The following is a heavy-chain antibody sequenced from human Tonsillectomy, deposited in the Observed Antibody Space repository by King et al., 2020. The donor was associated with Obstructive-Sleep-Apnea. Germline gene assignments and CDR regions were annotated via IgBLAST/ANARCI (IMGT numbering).Heavy chain of an antibody. J-gene: IGHJ4*02. V-gene: IGHV3-30*03. Sequence: VQLVESGGGVVQPGRSLRLSCAASGFTFSSYGMHWVRQAPGKGLEWVAIISYDGSNKYYADSVKGRFTISRDNSKNTLSVQMTSLRAEDTAVYYCARGASWSTIDYWGQGTLVTVSS. CDR2: ISYDGSNK. CDR1: GFTFSSYG. D-gene: IGHD1-26*01. CDR3: ARGASWSTIDY.